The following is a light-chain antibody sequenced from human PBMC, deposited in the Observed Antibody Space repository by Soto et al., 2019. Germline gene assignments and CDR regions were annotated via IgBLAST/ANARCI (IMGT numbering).Light chain of an antibody. Sequence: DIQMTQSPSTLSAYVGARVPITCRASQSISSWLAWYQQKPGKAPKLMIYKASSLESGVPSRFSGSGSGTEFTLTISSLQPDDVATYYCQQYNSYPVGFGQGTKVDI. CDR1: QSISSW. V-gene: IGKV1-5*03. CDR3: QQYNSYPVG. CDR2: KAS. J-gene: IGKJ1*01.